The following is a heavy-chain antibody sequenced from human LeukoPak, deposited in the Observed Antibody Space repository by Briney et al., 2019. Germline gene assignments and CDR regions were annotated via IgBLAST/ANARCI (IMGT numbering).Heavy chain of an antibody. CDR1: GFTFSSYS. CDR2: IYSSGST. V-gene: IGHV3-66*02. CDR3: ARGEYYYYYYMDV. J-gene: IGHJ6*03. Sequence: GGSLRLSCAASGFTFSSYSMNWVRQAPGKGLEWVSVIYSSGSTYYADSVKGRFTISRDNSKNTLYLQMYSLRGEDTAVYYCARGEYYYYYYMDVWGKGTTVTVSS.